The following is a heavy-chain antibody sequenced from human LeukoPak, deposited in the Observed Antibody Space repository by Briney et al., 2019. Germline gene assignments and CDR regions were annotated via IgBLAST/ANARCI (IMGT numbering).Heavy chain of an antibody. D-gene: IGHD3-10*01. J-gene: IGHJ4*02. V-gene: IGHV5-51*01. CDR3: ARRAFMVRGVITDPYYFDY. Sequence: GESLKISCKGSGYSFTSYWIGWVRQMPGKGLEWMGIIYPGDSDTRYSPSFQGQVTISADKSISTAYLQWSSLKASDTAMYYCARRAFMVRGVITDPYYFDYWGQGTLVTVSS. CDR2: IYPGDSDT. CDR1: GYSFTSYW.